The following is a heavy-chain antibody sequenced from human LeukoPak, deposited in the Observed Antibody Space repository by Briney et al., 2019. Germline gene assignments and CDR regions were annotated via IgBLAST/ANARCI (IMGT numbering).Heavy chain of an antibody. CDR2: IQYDGGNK. Sequence: GGSLRLSCAASGFALSDYGMHWVRQVPGKGLEWVTFIQYDGGNKYYTDSVKGRFTISRDNSKNTLYLQMNSLRAEDTAVYYCARGNTEAYCGGDCYYYYYYMDVWGKGTTVTVSS. J-gene: IGHJ6*03. V-gene: IGHV3-30*02. CDR3: ARGNTEAYCGGDCYYYYYYMDV. D-gene: IGHD2-21*02. CDR1: GFALSDYG.